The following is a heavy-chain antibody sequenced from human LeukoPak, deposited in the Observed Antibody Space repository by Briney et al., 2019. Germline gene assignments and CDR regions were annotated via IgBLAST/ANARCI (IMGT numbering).Heavy chain of an antibody. V-gene: IGHV1-24*01. CDR1: GYTLTELS. J-gene: IGHJ4*02. Sequence: GASEKVSCKVSGYTLTELSLHWVRQAAGKGLEWMGGFEPEDGERVYAQTFQGRVAMTEDTSTDTAYMELSSLTSVDTAVYYCVTLGGGVPIAIVDYWGQGTLVTVSS. D-gene: IGHD3-16*01. CDR3: VTLGGGVPIAIVDY. CDR2: FEPEDGER.